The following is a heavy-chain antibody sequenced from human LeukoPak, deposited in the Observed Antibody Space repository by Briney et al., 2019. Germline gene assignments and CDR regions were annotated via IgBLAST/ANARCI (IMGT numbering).Heavy chain of an antibody. Sequence: GGSLRLSCAVSGFTVSNNYMSWVREAPGKGLEWGSVIYSGGSTYYADSVKGRFTISRDNSKNTLYLQMNSLRAEDTAVYFCARGGSGLPFDYWGQGTLVTVSS. CDR2: IYSGGST. V-gene: IGHV3-53*01. J-gene: IGHJ4*02. CDR3: ARGGSGLPFDY. CDR1: GFTVSNNY. D-gene: IGHD5-12*01.